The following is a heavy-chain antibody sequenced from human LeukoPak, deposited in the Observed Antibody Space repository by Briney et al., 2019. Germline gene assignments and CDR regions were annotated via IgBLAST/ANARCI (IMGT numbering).Heavy chain of an antibody. V-gene: IGHV3-30-3*01. J-gene: IGHJ4*02. Sequence: GGSLRLSCGASGFTFSFYAMHWVRRAPGKGLEWVAVISYDGSTKYYADSMKGRFTISRDNSKNTLYLQMNSLRAEDTAVYYCARDYYGSGTNGARDYWGQGTLVTVSS. CDR3: ARDYYGSGTNGARDY. CDR1: GFTFSFYA. CDR2: ISYDGSTK. D-gene: IGHD3-10*01.